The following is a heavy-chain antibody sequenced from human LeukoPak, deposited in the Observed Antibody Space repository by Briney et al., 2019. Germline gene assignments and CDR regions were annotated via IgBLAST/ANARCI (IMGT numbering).Heavy chain of an antibody. Sequence: ASVKVSCKASGYTFITYGISWVRQAPGQGLEWMGWISGYNRNTNYAQKFQARVTMTTDTSTNTAYMELRSLRSDDTAMYYCARAARYSSEGFFQRSAFDIWGQGTMLTVSS. D-gene: IGHD3-22*01. V-gene: IGHV1-18*01. CDR3: ARAARYSSEGFFQRSAFDI. CDR2: ISGYNRNT. CDR1: GYTFITYG. J-gene: IGHJ3*02.